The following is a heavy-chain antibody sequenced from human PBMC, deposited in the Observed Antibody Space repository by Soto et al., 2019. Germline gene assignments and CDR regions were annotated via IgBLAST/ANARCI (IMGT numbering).Heavy chain of an antibody. CDR3: AREQQLVYYYYGMDV. Sequence: GGSLRLSCAASGFTFSSYGMHWVRQAPGKGLEWVAVIWYDGSNKYYADSVKGRFTISRDNSKNTLYLQMNSLGAEDTAVYYCAREQQLVYYYYGMDVWGQGTTVTVSS. J-gene: IGHJ6*02. V-gene: IGHV3-33*01. CDR2: IWYDGSNK. CDR1: GFTFSSYG. D-gene: IGHD6-13*01.